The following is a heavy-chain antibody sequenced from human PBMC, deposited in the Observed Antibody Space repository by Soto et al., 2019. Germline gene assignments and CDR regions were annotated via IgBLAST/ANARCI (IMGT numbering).Heavy chain of an antibody. Sequence: ASVKVSCKPFDYTFSDYGITWVRQAPGEGLEWMAWISGYNGNTNYAQKFQGRVTMTTDRPTSTAFMELRGLRYDDTAVYYCARARGIAVADDYWGQGTMVTVSS. V-gene: IGHV1-18*04. CDR3: ARARGIAVADDY. J-gene: IGHJ4*02. D-gene: IGHD6-19*01. CDR1: DYTFSDYG. CDR2: ISGYNGNT.